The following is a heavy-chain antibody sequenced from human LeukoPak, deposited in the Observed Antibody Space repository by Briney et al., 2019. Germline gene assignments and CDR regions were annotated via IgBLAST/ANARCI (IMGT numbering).Heavy chain of an antibody. D-gene: IGHD1-26*01. V-gene: IGHV4-39*01. CDR2: IYYSGNT. J-gene: IGHJ4*02. Sequence: SGTLSLTCAVSGGSFSGYYWSWVRQPPGKGLEWIGSIYYSGNTYYNPSLKSRVTISVDTSKNQFSLKLSSVTAADTAVYYCAKHAGAFYYFGYWGQGTLVTVSS. CDR1: GGSFSGYY. CDR3: AKHAGAFYYFGY.